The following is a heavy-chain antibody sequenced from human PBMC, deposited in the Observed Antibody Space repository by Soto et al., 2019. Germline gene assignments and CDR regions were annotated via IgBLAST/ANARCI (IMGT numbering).Heavy chain of an antibody. V-gene: IGHV3-9*01. CDR3: AKDRRGYSYGVFDY. J-gene: IGHJ4*02. Sequence: HPGGSLRLSCAASGFRFADYAMHWVRQVPGKGLEWVSGISWNSANTVYADSVRGRFTVSRDNAKISLYLQMNSLRAEDTAFYYCAKDRRGYSYGVFDYWGQGTLVTVSS. D-gene: IGHD5-18*01. CDR2: ISWNSANT. CDR1: GFRFADYA.